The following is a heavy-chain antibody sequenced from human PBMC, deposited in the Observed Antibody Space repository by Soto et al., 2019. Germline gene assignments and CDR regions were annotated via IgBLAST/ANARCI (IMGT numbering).Heavy chain of an antibody. D-gene: IGHD3-3*01. CDR1: GYSFTSYW. J-gene: IGHJ3*02. CDR2: IYPGDSDT. CDR3: ARHLRYYDFWSAPDAFDI. V-gene: IGHV5-51*01. Sequence: PGESLKISGNGSGYSFTSYWICWVRQMPWKGLEWMGIIYPGDSDTRYSPSFQGQVTISADKSISTAYLQWSSLKASDTAMYYCARHLRYYDFWSAPDAFDIWGQGTMVTVSS.